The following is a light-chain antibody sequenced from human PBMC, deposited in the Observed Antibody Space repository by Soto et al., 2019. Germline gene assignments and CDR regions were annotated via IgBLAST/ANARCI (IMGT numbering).Light chain of an antibody. Sequence: EIVFTQSPATLSLSPGERATLSCRASQSVSSYLAWYQQKPGQAPRLIIYDASKRATGIPARFSGSGSVTDFTLTISSLEPEDFAIYYCQQRSNWPRTCGGGTEVEIK. CDR1: QSVSSY. CDR3: QQRSNWPRT. V-gene: IGKV3-11*01. CDR2: DAS. J-gene: IGKJ4*01.